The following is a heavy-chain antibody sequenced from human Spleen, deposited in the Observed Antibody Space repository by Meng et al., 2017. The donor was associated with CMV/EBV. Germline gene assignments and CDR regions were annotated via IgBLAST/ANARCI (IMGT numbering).Heavy chain of an antibody. V-gene: IGHV3-21*01. CDR2: ISRSSDYI. CDR3: ARAIKVITIFGVPKSPYPQTFDN. D-gene: IGHD3-3*01. Sequence: NGARQAQGKGLATVSSISRSSDYISYADSVKGRFTISRDNAKNSLYLQMNSLRAEDTAVYYCARAIKVITIFGVPKSPYPQTFDNWGQGTLVTVSS. J-gene: IGHJ4*02.